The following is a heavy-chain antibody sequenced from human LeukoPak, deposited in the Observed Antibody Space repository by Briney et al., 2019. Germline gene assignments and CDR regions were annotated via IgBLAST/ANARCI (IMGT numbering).Heavy chain of an antibody. V-gene: IGHV3-21*01. CDR2: ISSSSSYI. CDR1: GFTFSSYS. J-gene: IGHJ4*02. Sequence: KPGGSLRLSCAASGFTFSSYSMNWVRQAPGKGLEWVSSISSSSSYIYYADSVKGRFTISRDNAKNSLYLQMNSLRAEDTAVYYCARNQRYAGTTAYWGQGTLVTVSS. CDR3: ARNQRYAGTTAY. D-gene: IGHD1-1*01.